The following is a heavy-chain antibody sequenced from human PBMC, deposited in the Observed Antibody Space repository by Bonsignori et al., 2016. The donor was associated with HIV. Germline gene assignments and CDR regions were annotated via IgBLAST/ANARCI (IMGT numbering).Heavy chain of an antibody. CDR2: ISTSGL. D-gene: IGHD3-3*01. J-gene: IGHJ4*02. CDR3: ARVQYYDFWSGFSYYDC. Sequence: WIRQPPGKGLEWVSTISTSGLSYAESVKGRFTISRDNAKSSLYLQMDSLRAEDTAVYYCARVQYYDFWSGFSYYDCWGQGTLVTVSS. V-gene: IGHV3-21*06.